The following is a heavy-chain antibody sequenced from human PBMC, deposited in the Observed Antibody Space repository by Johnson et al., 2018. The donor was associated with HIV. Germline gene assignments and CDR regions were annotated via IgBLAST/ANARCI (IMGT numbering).Heavy chain of an antibody. CDR2: IKQDGSEK. D-gene: IGHD3-22*01. Sequence: VQLVESGGGLVQPGGSLRLSCAASGFAFGSYWMHWVRQAPGKGLQWVANIKQDGSEKYYVDSVKGRFTISRVNAKNSLYLQMNSLRAEDTAVYYCARDHIRGYDSPNDAFDIWGQGTMVTVSS. J-gene: IGHJ3*02. CDR3: ARDHIRGYDSPNDAFDI. CDR1: GFAFGSYW. V-gene: IGHV3-7*04.